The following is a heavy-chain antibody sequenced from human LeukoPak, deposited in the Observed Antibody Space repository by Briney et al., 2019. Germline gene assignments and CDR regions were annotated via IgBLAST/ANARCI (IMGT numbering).Heavy chain of an antibody. J-gene: IGHJ4*02. CDR2: MNGKGTTI. D-gene: IGHD1-7*01. Sequence: GGSLRLSCATSGLTFRTTWMHWVRQAPGKGLMWVSRMNGKGTTIDYADSVKGRFTVSRDYAKNTLFLQMNNLRTEDTALYFCATAGNFRFEYWGQGSLVIVSA. CDR1: GLTFRTTW. V-gene: IGHV3-74*01. CDR3: ATAGNFRFEY.